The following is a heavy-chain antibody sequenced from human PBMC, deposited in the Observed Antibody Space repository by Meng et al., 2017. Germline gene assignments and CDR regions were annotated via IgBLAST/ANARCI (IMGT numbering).Heavy chain of an antibody. Sequence: QVQLGQSGAEVKKPGASVKVSCKASVYTFTGYYMHWVRQAPGQGLEWMGWINPNSGGTNYAQKFQGRVTMTRDTSISTAYMELSRLRSDDTAVYYCARPAIMRQQLVHFDYWGQGTLVTVSS. CDR2: INPNSGGT. V-gene: IGHV1-2*02. CDR3: ARPAIMRQQLVHFDY. CDR1: VYTFTGYY. J-gene: IGHJ4*02. D-gene: IGHD6-13*01.